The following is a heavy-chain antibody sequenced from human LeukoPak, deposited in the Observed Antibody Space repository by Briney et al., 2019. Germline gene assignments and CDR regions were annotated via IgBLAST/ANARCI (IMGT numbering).Heavy chain of an antibody. Sequence: GGSLRLSCAASGFTFSSYAMRWVRHAPGKGLEWVSAISGSGGSTYYADSVKGRFTISRDNSKNTLYLQMNSLRAEDTAVYYCANPWLGELLYAFDIWGQGTMVTVSS. CDR2: ISGSGGST. D-gene: IGHD3-10*01. V-gene: IGHV3-23*01. CDR1: GFTFSSYA. J-gene: IGHJ3*02. CDR3: ANPWLGELLYAFDI.